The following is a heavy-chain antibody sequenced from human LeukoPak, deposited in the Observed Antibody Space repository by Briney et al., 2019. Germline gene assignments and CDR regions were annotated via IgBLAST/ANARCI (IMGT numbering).Heavy chain of an antibody. V-gene: IGHV3-30*02. CDR2: IKADGSDQ. J-gene: IGHJ2*01. CDR1: GFSFSTSG. D-gene: IGHD6-13*01. CDR3: AKGRGTAGAPNTWYFDL. Sequence: GGSLRLSCAGSGFSFSTSGMHWVRQAPGKGLEWAALIKADGSDQYYADSVKGRFTISRDNSKDTLFLQTNSLRVEDTAVYYCAKGRGTAGAPNTWYFDLWGRGTLITVSS.